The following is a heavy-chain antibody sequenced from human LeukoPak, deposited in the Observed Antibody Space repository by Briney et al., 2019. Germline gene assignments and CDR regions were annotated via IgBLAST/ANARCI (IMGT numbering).Heavy chain of an antibody. J-gene: IGHJ3*02. Sequence: AASVKVSCKASGYTFTSYGISWVRQAPGQGLEWMGWISAYNGNTNYAQKLQGRVTMTTDTSTSTAYMELRSLRSDATAVYYCARDPFVVSRGYIPRGEPDNPFDIWGQGTMVTVSS. CDR3: ARDPFVVSRGYIPRGEPDNPFDI. V-gene: IGHV1-18*01. D-gene: IGHD3-22*01. CDR2: ISAYNGNT. CDR1: GYTFTSYG.